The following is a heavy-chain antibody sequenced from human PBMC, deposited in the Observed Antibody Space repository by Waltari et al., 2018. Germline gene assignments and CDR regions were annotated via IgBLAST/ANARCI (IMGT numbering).Heavy chain of an antibody. J-gene: IGHJ6*03. Sequence: QITLKESGPTLVKPTQTLTLTCTFSGFSLSTSGVGVGWIRQPPGKALEWLALIYWNDDKRYSPSLKSRLTITKDTSKNQVVLTMTNMDPVDTATYYCASNPQGSSSFTFPHYYYYMDVWGKGTTVTVSS. CDR1: GFSLSTSGVG. CDR3: ASNPQGSSSFTFPHYYYYMDV. D-gene: IGHD6-13*01. CDR2: IYWNDDK. V-gene: IGHV2-5*01.